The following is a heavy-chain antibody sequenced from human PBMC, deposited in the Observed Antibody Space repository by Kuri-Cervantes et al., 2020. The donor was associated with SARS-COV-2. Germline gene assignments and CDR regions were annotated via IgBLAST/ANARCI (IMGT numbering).Heavy chain of an antibody. CDR1: GGTFSSYA. V-gene: IGHV1-69*04. Sequence: PVKVSCKASGGTFSSYAISWVRQAPGQGLEWMGRIIPILGTANYAQKFQGRVTITADKSTSTAYMELSSLRSEDTAVYYCARDREQLVARAYYYYYYMDVWGKGTTVTVSS. J-gene: IGHJ6*03. CDR3: ARDREQLVARAYYYYYYMDV. D-gene: IGHD6-13*01. CDR2: IIPILGTA.